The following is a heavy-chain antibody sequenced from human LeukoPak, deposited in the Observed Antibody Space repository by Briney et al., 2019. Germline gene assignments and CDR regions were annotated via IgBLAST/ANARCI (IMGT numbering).Heavy chain of an antibody. Sequence: PSETLSLTCTVSGGSITSYYWSWIRQPPGKGLEWIGYIYYSGSTNYNPSLKSRVTISVDTPKNQLSLKLSSVTAADTAVYYCARAAGWGDLDYWGQGTLVTVSS. D-gene: IGHD3-10*01. CDR2: IYYSGST. V-gene: IGHV4-59*12. CDR1: GGSITSYY. J-gene: IGHJ4*02. CDR3: ARAAGWGDLDY.